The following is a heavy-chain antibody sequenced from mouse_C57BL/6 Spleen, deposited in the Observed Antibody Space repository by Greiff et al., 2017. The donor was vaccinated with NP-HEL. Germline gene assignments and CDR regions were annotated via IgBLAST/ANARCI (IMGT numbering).Heavy chain of an antibody. CDR2: ISDGGSYT. CDR3: AREATQGFDY. Sequence: EVQLVESGGGLVKPGGSLKLSCAASGFTFSSYAMSWVRQTPEKRLEWVATISDGGSYTYYPDNVKGRFTISRDNAKNNLYLQMSHLKSEDTAMYYCAREATQGFDYWGQGTTLTVSS. V-gene: IGHV5-4*01. CDR1: GFTFSSYA. J-gene: IGHJ2*01. D-gene: IGHD1-2*01.